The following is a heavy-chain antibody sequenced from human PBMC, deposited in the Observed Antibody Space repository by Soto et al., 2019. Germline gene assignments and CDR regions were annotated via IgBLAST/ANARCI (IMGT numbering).Heavy chain of an antibody. CDR3: ARELQQLADY. CDR2: ISYDGSNK. CDR1: GFTFSSYA. D-gene: IGHD6-6*01. J-gene: IGHJ4*02. Sequence: GGSLRLSCAASGFTFSSYAMHWVRQAPGKGLEWVAVISYDGSNKYYADSVKGRFTISRDNSKNTLYLQMNSLRAEDTAVYYCARELQQLADYWGQGTLVTVSS. V-gene: IGHV3-30-3*01.